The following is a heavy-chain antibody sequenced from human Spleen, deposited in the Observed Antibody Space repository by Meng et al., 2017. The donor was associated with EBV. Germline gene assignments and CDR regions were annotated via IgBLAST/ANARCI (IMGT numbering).Heavy chain of an antibody. CDR3: AILWAPVDY. CDR2: IFHSGST. J-gene: IGHJ4*02. V-gene: IGHV4-4*02. CDR1: GGSITSANW. Sequence: QVQLQESRPGLVKPSGTLSLTCAVSGGSITSANWWTWVRQPPGKGLEWIGEIFHSGSTNYNPSLKSRVTMSVDKSKNQFSLNLRSVTAADTAVYYCAILWAPVDYWGQGALVTVSS. D-gene: IGHD3-16*01.